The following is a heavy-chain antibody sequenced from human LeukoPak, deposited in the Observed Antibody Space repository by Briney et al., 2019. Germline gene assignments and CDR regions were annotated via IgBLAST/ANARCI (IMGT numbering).Heavy chain of an antibody. CDR3: ARGGLRFLERKDAFDI. Sequence: ASVKVSCKASGYTFTSYDINWVRQATRQGLEWMGWMNPNSGNTGYAQKFQGRVTMTRDTSISTAYMELSSLRSEDTAVYYCARGGLRFLERKDAFDIWGQGTMVTVSS. D-gene: IGHD3-3*01. V-gene: IGHV1-8*01. CDR1: GYTFTSYD. CDR2: MNPNSGNT. J-gene: IGHJ3*02.